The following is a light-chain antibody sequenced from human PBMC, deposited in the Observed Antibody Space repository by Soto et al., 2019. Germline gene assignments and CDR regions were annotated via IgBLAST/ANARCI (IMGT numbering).Light chain of an antibody. V-gene: IGKV3-20*01. CDR2: GAS. CDR1: QSVSSGY. Sequence: EFVLTQSPGTLSLSPGERATLSCRASQSVSSGYLVWYQQKPGQAPRLLIYGASSRATGIPDRFSGSGSGTDFTLTISRLEPEDFAVYYCQQYGSSPLTFGQGTKVDI. CDR3: QQYGSSPLT. J-gene: IGKJ1*01.